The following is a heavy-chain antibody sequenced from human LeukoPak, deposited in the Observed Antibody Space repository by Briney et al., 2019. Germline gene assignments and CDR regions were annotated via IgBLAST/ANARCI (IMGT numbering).Heavy chain of an antibody. CDR1: GFSLSTHG. V-gene: IGHV3-33*01. J-gene: IGHJ4*02. CDR3: ARDLSYGSLDF. D-gene: IGHD1-26*01. Sequence: GGSLRLSCAASGFSLSTHGMHWVRQAPGKGLEWVAGMWHDGTREDYADSVKGRFTISRDLSKNTLNLQMNSLRVEDTAKFYCARDLSYGSLDFRGQGTLVTVSS. CDR2: MWHDGTRE.